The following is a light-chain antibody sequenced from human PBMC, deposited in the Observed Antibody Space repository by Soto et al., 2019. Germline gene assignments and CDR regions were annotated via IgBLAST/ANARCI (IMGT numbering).Light chain of an antibody. CDR2: GAS. CDR1: QSVSSSY. CDR3: QQYGNPPRYT. Sequence: ESVLTQSPGTLSLSPGERATLSCRASQSVSSSYLAWYQQKPGQPPRLLIYGASNRATGIPDRFRGSGSGTDFTLTISRLEPEDFEVYYCQQYGNPPRYTFGQGTKLEIK. J-gene: IGKJ2*01. V-gene: IGKV3-20*01.